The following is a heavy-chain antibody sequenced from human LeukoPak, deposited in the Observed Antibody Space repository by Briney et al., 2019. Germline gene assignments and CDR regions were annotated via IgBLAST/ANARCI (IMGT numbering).Heavy chain of an antibody. V-gene: IGHV3-15*05. D-gene: IGHD3-16*01. CDR3: LIFRGR. CDR1: GFSVINAW. Sequence: GGSLRLSCAASGFSVINAWMSWVRQAPGQGLEWVGRIKSRADGGTTGYAAPVGGRFSSSRDDSENTLYLQVNSLQIDESPLNYWLIFRGRGGQDTVVSVS. CDR2: IKSRADGGTT. J-gene: IGHJ1*01.